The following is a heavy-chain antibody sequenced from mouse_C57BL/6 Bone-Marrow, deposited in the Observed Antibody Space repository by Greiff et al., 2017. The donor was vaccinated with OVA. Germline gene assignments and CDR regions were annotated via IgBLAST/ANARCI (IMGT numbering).Heavy chain of an antibody. Sequence: QVQLQQPGAELVMPGASVKLSCKASGYTFTSYWMHWVKQRPGQGLEWIGEIDPSDSYTNYNQKFKGKSTLTVDKSSSTAYMQLSSLTSEDSAVYYCARGGFDYGYDETWFAYWGQGTLVTVSA. D-gene: IGHD2-2*01. V-gene: IGHV1-69*01. CDR1: GYTFTSYW. CDR3: ARGGFDYGYDETWFAY. CDR2: IDPSDSYT. J-gene: IGHJ3*01.